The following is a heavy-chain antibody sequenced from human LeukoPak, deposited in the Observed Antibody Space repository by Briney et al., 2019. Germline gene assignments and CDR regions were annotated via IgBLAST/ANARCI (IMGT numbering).Heavy chain of an antibody. J-gene: IGHJ4*02. Sequence: GGSLRLSCAASGFTFSSYGMHWVRQAPGKGLEWVAFIRYDGSNKYYADSVKGRFTISRDNSKNTLYLQMNSLRAEDTAVYYCARDATRYYDFWSGYYYWGQGTLVTVSS. CDR3: ARDATRYYDFWSGYYY. D-gene: IGHD3-3*01. CDR2: IRYDGSNK. CDR1: GFTFSSYG. V-gene: IGHV3-30*02.